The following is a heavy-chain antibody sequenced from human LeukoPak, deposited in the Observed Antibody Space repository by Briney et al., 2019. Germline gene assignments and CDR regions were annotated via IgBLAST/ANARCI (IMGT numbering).Heavy chain of an antibody. CDR3: AREPIPYSSWYHYYYYYMDV. D-gene: IGHD6-13*01. Sequence: SQTLSLTCAISGDSVSSNSAAWNWIRQSPSRGLEWLGRTYYRSKWYNDYAVSVKSRIAINPDTSKNQFSLQLNSVTPEDTAVYYCAREPIPYSSWYHYYYYYMDVWGKGTTVTVSS. V-gene: IGHV6-1*01. CDR2: TYYRSKWYN. CDR1: GDSVSSNSAA. J-gene: IGHJ6*03.